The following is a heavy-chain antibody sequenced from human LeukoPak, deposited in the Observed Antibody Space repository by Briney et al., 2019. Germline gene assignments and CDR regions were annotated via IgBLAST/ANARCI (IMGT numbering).Heavy chain of an antibody. V-gene: IGHV1-69*13. Sequence: SVKVSCKASGGTFSSYAISWVRQAPGQGPEWMGGIIPIFGTANYAQKFQGRVTITADESTSSAYMELSSLRSEDTAVYYCASLMTTVTTVFDYWGQGTLVTVSS. CDR3: ASLMTTVTTVFDY. J-gene: IGHJ4*02. CDR1: GGTFSSYA. CDR2: IIPIFGTA. D-gene: IGHD4-17*01.